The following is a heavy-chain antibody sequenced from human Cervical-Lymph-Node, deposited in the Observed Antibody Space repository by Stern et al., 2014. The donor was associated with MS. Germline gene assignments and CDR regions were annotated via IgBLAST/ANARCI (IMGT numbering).Heavy chain of an antibody. Sequence: QMQLVQSGAELKKPGSSVKVSCKASGGTFSSYGISWVRQAPGQGLEWMGGIIPLFGTANYARRFQGRVTMTADISTSTAYMELSSLRSEDTAVYYCARDGDFGSNYGMDVWGQGTTVTVAS. CDR1: GGTFSSYG. V-gene: IGHV1-69*06. CDR3: ARDGDFGSNYGMDV. D-gene: IGHD2-21*02. CDR2: IIPLFGTA. J-gene: IGHJ6*02.